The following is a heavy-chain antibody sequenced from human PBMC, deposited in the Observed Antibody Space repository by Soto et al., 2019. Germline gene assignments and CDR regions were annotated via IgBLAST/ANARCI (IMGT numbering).Heavy chain of an antibody. J-gene: IGHJ4*02. CDR1: GFTFSSDS. Sequence: GGSLRLSCAASGFTFSSDSMSWVRQAPGKGPEWISYIDGTSHVIYYTDSVKGRFIISRDNAKSSLYLQMNSLRDEDTAVYYCARATATGFGYWGQGTLVTVSS. CDR2: IDGTSHVI. D-gene: IGHD1-26*01. CDR3: ARATATGFGY. V-gene: IGHV3-48*02.